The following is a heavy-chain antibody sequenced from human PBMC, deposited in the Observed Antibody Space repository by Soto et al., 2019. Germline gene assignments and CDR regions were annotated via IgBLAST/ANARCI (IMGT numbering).Heavy chain of an antibody. V-gene: IGHV2-5*02. D-gene: IGHD3-10*01. Sequence: QITLKESGPTLVKPTQTLTLTCTFSGFSLSTSGVGVGWIRQPPGKALEWLAVIYWDDDKRSSSSLKSRLTIIKDPSKNQVVLTMTNMDPVDTATYYCAHHPYYGLGTYSFDYWGQGILVTVS. CDR3: AHHPYYGLGTYSFDY. J-gene: IGHJ4*02. CDR2: IYWDDDK. CDR1: GFSLSTSGVG.